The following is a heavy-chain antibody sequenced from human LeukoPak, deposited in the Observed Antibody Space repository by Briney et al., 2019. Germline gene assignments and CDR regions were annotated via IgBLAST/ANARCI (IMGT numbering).Heavy chain of an antibody. J-gene: IGHJ6*02. D-gene: IGHD3-10*01. Sequence: GGSLRLSCSASGFTFSSYWMHWVRQAPGKGLEWVSALSGSGTSTYHADSVKGRFTISRDSSKNTLYLQMNSLRAEDTAVYYCAKAALVRGVIIPYYYYSMDVWGQGTTVTVSS. CDR1: GFTFSSYW. CDR3: AKAALVRGVIIPYYYYSMDV. CDR2: LSGSGTST. V-gene: IGHV3-23*01.